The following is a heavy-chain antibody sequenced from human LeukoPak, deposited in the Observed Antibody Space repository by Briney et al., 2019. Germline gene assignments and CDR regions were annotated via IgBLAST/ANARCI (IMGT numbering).Heavy chain of an antibody. D-gene: IGHD4-17*01. J-gene: IGHJ4*02. V-gene: IGHV1-69*13. Sequence: ASVKVSCKASGGTFSSYAISGVRQAGGQGLEWMGGIITIFGTANYAQKFQGRVTITADDSTSTAYMELSSLRSEDTAVYYCARDPQTHDYGDYWGQGTLVTVSS. CDR2: IITIFGTA. CDR3: ARDPQTHDYGDY. CDR1: GGTFSSYA.